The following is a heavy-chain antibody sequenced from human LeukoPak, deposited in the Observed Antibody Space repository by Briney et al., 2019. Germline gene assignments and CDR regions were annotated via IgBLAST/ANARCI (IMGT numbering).Heavy chain of an antibody. V-gene: IGHV3-30*18. D-gene: IGHD6-19*01. Sequence: GRSLRLSCAASGFTFSSYGMHWVRQAPGKGLEWVAVISYDGSNKYYADSVKGRFTISRGNSKNTLYLQMNSLRAEDTAVYYCAKESPIAVAAHWGQGTLVTVSS. J-gene: IGHJ4*02. CDR3: AKESPIAVAAH. CDR2: ISYDGSNK. CDR1: GFTFSSYG.